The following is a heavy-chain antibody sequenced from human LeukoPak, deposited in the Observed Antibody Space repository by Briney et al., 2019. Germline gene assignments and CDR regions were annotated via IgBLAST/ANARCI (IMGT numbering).Heavy chain of an antibody. CDR1: GGSISSYY. D-gene: IGHD3-10*01. CDR2: IYYSGST. Sequence: SETLSLTCTVSGGSISSYYWSWIRQPPGEGLEWIGYIYYSGSTNYNPSLKSRVTISVDTSKNQFSLKLSSVTAADTAVYYCAKTRIWFGELLDYWGQGTLVTVSS. V-gene: IGHV4-59*08. CDR3: AKTRIWFGELLDY. J-gene: IGHJ4*02.